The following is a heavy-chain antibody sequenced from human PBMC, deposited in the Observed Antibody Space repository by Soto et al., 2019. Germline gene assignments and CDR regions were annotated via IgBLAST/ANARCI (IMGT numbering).Heavy chain of an antibody. Sequence: SVKVSCKASGDTFSTCTMTWMRQAPGQGLEWMGGIIPRSATSKYAQKFQGRVTITADESTSTVYMELRTLRPEDTAVYYCAREGLVLVTTTVNSDYYYYAMDVWGQGTTVTVSS. D-gene: IGHD5-12*01. J-gene: IGHJ6*02. CDR2: IIPRSATS. V-gene: IGHV1-69*13. CDR1: GDTFSTCT. CDR3: AREGLVLVTTTVNSDYYYYAMDV.